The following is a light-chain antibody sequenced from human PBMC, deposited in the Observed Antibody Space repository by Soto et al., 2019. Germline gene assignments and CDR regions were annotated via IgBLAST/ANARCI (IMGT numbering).Light chain of an antibody. V-gene: IGKV1-9*01. CDR2: AAS. J-gene: IGKJ5*01. Sequence: DIQLTQSPSFVSASVGDRVTITCRASQGISSYLAWYQQKPGKAPKLLIYAASTLQSGVPSRFSGSGSGTEFTLTISSLQPEDFATYYCQQLNSFPITFGQGTRLEIK. CDR3: QQLNSFPIT. CDR1: QGISSY.